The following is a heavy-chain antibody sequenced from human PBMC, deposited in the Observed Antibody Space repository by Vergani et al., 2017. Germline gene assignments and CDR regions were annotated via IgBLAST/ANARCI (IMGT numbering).Heavy chain of an antibody. V-gene: IGHV3-7*01. CDR3: ARDYYYYYMDV. J-gene: IGHJ6*03. Sequence: EVQLVESGGGLVQPGGSLRLSCAASGFTFSSYWMSWVRQAPGKGLEWVANIKQDGSEKYYVDFVKGRFTISRDNAKNSLYLQMNSLRAEDTAVYYCARDYYYYYMDVWGKGTTVTVSS. CDR2: IKQDGSEK. CDR1: GFTFSSYW.